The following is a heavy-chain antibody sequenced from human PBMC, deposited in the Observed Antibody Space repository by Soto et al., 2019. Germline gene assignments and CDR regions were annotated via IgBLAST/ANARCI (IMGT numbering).Heavy chain of an antibody. Sequence: SVKVSCNASGGTFSSYAISWVRQAPGQGLEWMGGIIPIFGTANYAQKFQGRVTITADESTSTAYMELSSLRSEDTAVYYCARDGSPYYYDILTGYYPKYFDYWGQGTLVTVSS. CDR3: ARDGSPYYYDILTGYYPKYFDY. CDR1: GGTFSSYA. CDR2: IIPIFGTA. V-gene: IGHV1-69*13. J-gene: IGHJ4*02. D-gene: IGHD3-9*01.